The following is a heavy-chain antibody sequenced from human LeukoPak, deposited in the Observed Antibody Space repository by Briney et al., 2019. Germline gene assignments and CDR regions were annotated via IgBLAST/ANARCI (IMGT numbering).Heavy chain of an antibody. V-gene: IGHV4-59*11. J-gene: IGHJ5*02. CDR1: GGSISSHY. Sequence: KPSETLSLTCTVSGGSISSHYWSWIRQPPGKGLEWIGYIYYSGSTNYNPSLKSRVTISVDTSKNQFSLKLSSVTAADTAVYYSATSGNTPSYGVLPLDPWGQGTLVTVSS. CDR3: ATSGNTPSYGVLPLDP. CDR2: IYYSGST. D-gene: IGHD5-18*01.